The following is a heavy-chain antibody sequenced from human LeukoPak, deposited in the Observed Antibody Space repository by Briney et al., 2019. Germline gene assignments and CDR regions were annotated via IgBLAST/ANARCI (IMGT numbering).Heavy chain of an antibody. CDR3: AKDPRDHSYGWNWRYFDY. CDR1: GFTFSSYG. CDR2: IRYDGSNK. J-gene: IGHJ4*02. V-gene: IGHV3-30*02. D-gene: IGHD5-18*01. Sequence: GGSLRLSCAASGFTFSSYGMHWVRQAPGKGLEWVAFIRYDGSNKYYADSVKGRFTISRDNSKNTLYLQMKSLRAEDTAVYYCAKDPRDHSYGWNWRYFDYWGQGTLVTVSA.